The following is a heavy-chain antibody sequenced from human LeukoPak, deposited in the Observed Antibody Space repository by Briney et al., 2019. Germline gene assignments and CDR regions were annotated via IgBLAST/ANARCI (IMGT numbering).Heavy chain of an antibody. CDR3: GRAPPPTNYYDSSGYYRDYFDY. Sequence: GGSLRLSCAASGFTFSDYYMSWIRQAPGKGLVWVSRINSDGSSTSYADSVKGRFTISRDNAKNTLYLQMNSLRAEDTAVYYCGRAPPPTNYYDSSGYYRDYFDYWGQGTLVTVSS. V-gene: IGHV3-74*01. D-gene: IGHD3-22*01. J-gene: IGHJ4*02. CDR1: GFTFSDYY. CDR2: INSDGSST.